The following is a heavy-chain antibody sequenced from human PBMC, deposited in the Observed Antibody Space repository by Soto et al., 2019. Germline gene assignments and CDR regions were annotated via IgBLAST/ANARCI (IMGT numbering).Heavy chain of an antibody. V-gene: IGHV3-64D*08. Sequence: PGGSLRLSCSASGFTFSSYAMHWVRQAPGKGLEYVSAISSNGGSTYYADSVKGRFTISRDNSKNTLYLQMSSLRAEDTAVYYCVKDLRGIGDYYDSSGCYPGGPFDYWGQGTLVTVSS. J-gene: IGHJ4*02. CDR3: VKDLRGIGDYYDSSGCYPGGPFDY. CDR2: ISSNGGST. D-gene: IGHD3-22*01. CDR1: GFTFSSYA.